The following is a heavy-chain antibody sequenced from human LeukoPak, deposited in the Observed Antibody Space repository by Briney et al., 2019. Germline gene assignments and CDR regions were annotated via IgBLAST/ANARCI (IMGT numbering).Heavy chain of an antibody. CDR3: AGARGTYSNALDS. V-gene: IGHV3-30*02. J-gene: IGHJ5*01. D-gene: IGHD2-15*01. CDR2: IRSDGSNE. Sequence: GGSLRLSCVASEFTFSNYGMHWVRQAPGKGLEWVALIRSDGSNEYYEDSVKGRFTISRDNSKNILYLQMNSLRAEDTAVYYCAGARGTYSNALDSWGQGSLVTVSS. CDR1: EFTFSNYG.